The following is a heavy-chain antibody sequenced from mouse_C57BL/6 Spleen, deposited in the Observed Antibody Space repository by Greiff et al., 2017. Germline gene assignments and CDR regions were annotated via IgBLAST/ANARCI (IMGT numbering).Heavy chain of an antibody. CDR1: GYAFSSYW. V-gene: IGHV1-80*01. D-gene: IGHD2-3*01. CDR3: ARSRLLRPFDY. J-gene: IGHJ2*01. CDR2: IYPGDGDT. Sequence: VQLQQSGASVKISCKASGYAFSSYWMNWVKQRPGKGLEWIGQIYPGDGDTNYNGKFKGKATLTADKSSSTAYMQLSSLTSEDSAVYFCARSRLLRPFDYWGQGTTRTVSS.